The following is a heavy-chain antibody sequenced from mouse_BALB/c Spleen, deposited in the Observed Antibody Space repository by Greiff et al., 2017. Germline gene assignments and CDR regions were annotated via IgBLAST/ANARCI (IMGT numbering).Heavy chain of an antibody. V-gene: IGHV1-67*01. J-gene: IGHJ3*01. CDR3: AIRQLGLPFAY. CDR1: GYTFTDYA. Sequence: VQLQESGPELVRPGVSVKISCKGSGYTFTDYAMHWVKQSHAKSLEWIGVISTYYGNTNYNQKFKGKATMTVDKSSSTAYMELARLTSEDSAIYYCAIRQLGLPFAYWGQGTLVTVSA. D-gene: IGHD3-2*01. CDR2: ISTYYGNT.